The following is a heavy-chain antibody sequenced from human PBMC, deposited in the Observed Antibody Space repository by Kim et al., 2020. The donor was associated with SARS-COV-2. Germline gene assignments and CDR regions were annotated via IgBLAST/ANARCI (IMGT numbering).Heavy chain of an antibody. Sequence: GGSLRLSCAVSGFTFNSYGMQWVRQAPGKGLEWVAVIWYDGSNKYYADSVKGRFTISRDNSENTLSLQMNSLGVDDTAVYFCARDASAYCGGDCYADHWG. J-gene: IGHJ4*01. CDR1: GFTFNSYG. V-gene: IGHV3-33*01. CDR2: IWYDGSNK. CDR3: ARDASAYCGGDCYADH. D-gene: IGHD2-21*01.